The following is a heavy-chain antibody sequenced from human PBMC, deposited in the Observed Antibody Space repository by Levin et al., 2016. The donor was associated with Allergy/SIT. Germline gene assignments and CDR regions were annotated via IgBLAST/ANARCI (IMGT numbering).Heavy chain of an antibody. V-gene: IGHV3-21*01. CDR2: ISSSSSYI. J-gene: IGHJ6*03. CDR1: GFTFSSYS. D-gene: IGHD5-12*01. CDR3: ARESSDSGYDYYYYYYMDV. Sequence: GESLKISCAASGFTFSSYSMNWVRQAPGKGLEWVSSISSSSSYIYYADSVKGRFTISRDNAKNSLYLQMNSLRAEDTAVYYCARESSDSGYDYYYYYYMDVWGKGTTVTVSS.